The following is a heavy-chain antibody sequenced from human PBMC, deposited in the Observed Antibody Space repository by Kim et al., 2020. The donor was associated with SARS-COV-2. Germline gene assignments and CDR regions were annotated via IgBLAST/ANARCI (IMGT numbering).Heavy chain of an antibody. CDR1: GYTFSDYS. CDR2: INPNTGGA. Sequence: ASVKVSCKASGYTFSDYSIHWVRQAPGQGLEWMGWINPNTGGAKYAQKFQGGVTITRDTSISTAYMELTNLKFDDTAVYYCARDLGGFDSSGYFCHWGRGTLVTVSS. V-gene: IGHV1-2*02. J-gene: IGHJ4*01. D-gene: IGHD3-22*01. CDR3: ARDLGGFDSSGYFCH.